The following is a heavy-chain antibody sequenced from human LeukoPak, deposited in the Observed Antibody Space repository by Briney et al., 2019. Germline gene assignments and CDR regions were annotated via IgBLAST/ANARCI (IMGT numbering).Heavy chain of an antibody. Sequence: GGSLRLSCAASGFTFSSYSMNWVRQAPGKGLEWVSYISSSSSTIYYADSVKGRFTISRDNAKNSLYLQMNSLRAEDTAVYYCARVFERTEYSSSTGGDYWGQGTLVTVSS. V-gene: IGHV3-48*04. J-gene: IGHJ4*02. CDR2: ISSSSSTI. D-gene: IGHD6-6*01. CDR1: GFTFSSYS. CDR3: ARVFERTEYSSSTGGDY.